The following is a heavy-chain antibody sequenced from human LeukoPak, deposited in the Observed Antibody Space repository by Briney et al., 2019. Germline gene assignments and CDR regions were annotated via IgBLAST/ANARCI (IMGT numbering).Heavy chain of an antibody. CDR2: INPSGGST. Sequence: ASVKISCKASGYAFTSYYMHWVRQAPGQGLEWMGIINPSGGSTSYAQKFQGRVTMTRDTSTSTVYMELSSLRSEDTAVYYCARLDCSGGSCYSGTDYWGPGNPGHRLL. CDR3: ARLDCSGGSCYSGTDY. D-gene: IGHD2-15*01. J-gene: IGHJ4*02. V-gene: IGHV1-46*01. CDR1: GYAFTSYY.